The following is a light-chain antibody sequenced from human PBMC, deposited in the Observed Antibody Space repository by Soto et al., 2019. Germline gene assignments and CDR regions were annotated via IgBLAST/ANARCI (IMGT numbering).Light chain of an antibody. J-gene: IGKJ5*01. Sequence: KVITQSPATLSVSPGERATLSCRASQSVSSKLAWYQQKPGQAPRLLIYGASTRATGIPARFSGSGSGTEFTLSISSLQSEDSAVYYCQQYNNWPPITFGQGTRLEIK. CDR2: GAS. CDR1: QSVSSK. CDR3: QQYNNWPPIT. V-gene: IGKV3D-15*01.